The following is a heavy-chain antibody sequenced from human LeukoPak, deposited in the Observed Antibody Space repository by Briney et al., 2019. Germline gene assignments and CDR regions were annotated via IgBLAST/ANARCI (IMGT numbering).Heavy chain of an antibody. CDR3: ARGLSGSYPWDAFDI. D-gene: IGHD3-10*01. Sequence: PGGSLRLSCAASGFTFSSYAMHWVRQAPGKGLEWVAVISYDGSNKYYADSVKGRFTISRANSKNTLYLQMNSLRAEDTAVYYCARGLSGSYPWDAFDIWGQGTMVTVSS. CDR2: ISYDGSNK. CDR1: GFTFSSYA. J-gene: IGHJ3*02. V-gene: IGHV3-30*04.